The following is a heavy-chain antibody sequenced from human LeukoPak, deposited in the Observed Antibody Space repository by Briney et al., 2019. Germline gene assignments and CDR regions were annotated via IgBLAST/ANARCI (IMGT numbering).Heavy chain of an antibody. CDR3: ARDGSGRDFSLDY. CDR2: IRNDGTNI. D-gene: IGHD3-10*01. Sequence: GGSLRLSCAASGFTFSGYSMNWVRQAPGKGLEWVADIRNDGTNIYNVDSVRGRFTISRDDAKNSLFLQMNSLKDEDTAVYYCARDGSGRDFSLDYWGQGTLVTVSS. CDR1: GFTFSGYS. V-gene: IGHV3-7*01. J-gene: IGHJ4*02.